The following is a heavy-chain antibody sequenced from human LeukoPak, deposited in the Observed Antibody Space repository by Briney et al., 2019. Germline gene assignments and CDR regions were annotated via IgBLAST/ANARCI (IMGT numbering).Heavy chain of an antibody. J-gene: IGHJ4*02. CDR1: GFTFSSYG. CDR2: IRYDGSNK. D-gene: IGHD3-10*01. V-gene: IGHV3-30*02. CDR3: AKDRVFELWFEEASPYYFDY. Sequence: GGSLRLSCAASGFTFSSYGMHWVRQAPGKGLEWVAYIRYDGSNKYYADSVKGRFTISRDISKNTLYLQMNSLTAEDTAVYYCAKDRVFELWFEEASPYYFDYWGQGTLVTVSS.